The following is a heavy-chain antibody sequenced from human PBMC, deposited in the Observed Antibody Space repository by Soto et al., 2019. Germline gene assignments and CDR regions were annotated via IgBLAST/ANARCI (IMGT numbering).Heavy chain of an antibody. CDR3: ARGSVDTVDTSGFSQX. J-gene: IGHJ4*02. Sequence: TRSLTCAVYGGSFSAYYWSWIRQPPGKGLEWIGEIKDSGVTSYNPSLKRRVTIPVDTSKSQFSLKLTSVTAADRAVYYCARGSVDTVDTSGFSQXWGQGTPFTIS. CDR1: GGSFSAYY. CDR2: IKDSGVT. V-gene: IGHV4-34*01. D-gene: IGHD3-22*01.